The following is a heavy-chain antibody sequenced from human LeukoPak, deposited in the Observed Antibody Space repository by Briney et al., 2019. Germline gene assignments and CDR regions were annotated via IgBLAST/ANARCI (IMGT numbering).Heavy chain of an antibody. J-gene: IGHJ3*02. CDR2: ISAYNGNT. CDR1: SYTLTNYG. CDR3: ARDQDPGAFDI. V-gene: IGHV1-18*01. Sequence: ASVKVSCKASSYTLTNYGISWVQQAPGQGLEWMGWISAYNGNTNYAQNLQGRVTMTTDTSTNTAYMELRSLRSDDTAVYYCARDQDPGAFDIWGQGTMVTVSS.